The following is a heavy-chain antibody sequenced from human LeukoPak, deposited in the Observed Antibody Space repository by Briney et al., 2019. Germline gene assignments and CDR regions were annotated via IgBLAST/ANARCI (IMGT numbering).Heavy chain of an antibody. D-gene: IGHD5-24*01. CDR2: ISYDGSNK. CDR3: AKDLSRDGYNYFDY. V-gene: IGHV3-30*18. J-gene: IGHJ4*02. CDR1: GFTFSTYG. Sequence: GGSLRLSCAASGFTFSTYGMHWVRQAPGKGLEWVAVISYDGSNKYYTDSVKGRFTISRDNSKNTLYLQMNSLRAEDTAVYYCAKDLSRDGYNYFDYWGQGTLATVSS.